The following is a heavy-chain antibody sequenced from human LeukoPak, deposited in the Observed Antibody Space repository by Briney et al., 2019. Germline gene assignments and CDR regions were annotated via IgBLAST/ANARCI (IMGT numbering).Heavy chain of an antibody. CDR1: GGSISSSSYY. CDR3: AGGSEHEPFDY. Sequence: SETLSLTCTVSGGSISSSSYYWGWIRQPPGKGLEWIGSIYYSGSTYYNPSLKSRVTISVDTSKNQFSLKLSSVTAADTAVYYCAGGSEHEPFDYWGQGTLVTVSS. J-gene: IGHJ4*02. CDR2: IYYSGST. V-gene: IGHV4-39*07. D-gene: IGHD3-3*01.